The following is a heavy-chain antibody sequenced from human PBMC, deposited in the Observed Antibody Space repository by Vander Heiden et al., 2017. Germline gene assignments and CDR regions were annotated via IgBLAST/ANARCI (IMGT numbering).Heavy chain of an antibody. Sequence: QVQLVQSGAEVKRPGSSVKVSCKASGGTFSSYAISWVRQAPGQGLEWMGGIIPIFGTANYAQKFQGRVTITADESTSTAYMELSSLRSEDTAVYYCARGGYCSSTSCYNEGRAYWYFDLWGRGTLVTVSS. CDR3: ARGGYCSSTSCYNEGRAYWYFDL. CDR1: GGTFSSYA. V-gene: IGHV1-69*01. J-gene: IGHJ2*01. D-gene: IGHD2-2*02. CDR2: IIPIFGTA.